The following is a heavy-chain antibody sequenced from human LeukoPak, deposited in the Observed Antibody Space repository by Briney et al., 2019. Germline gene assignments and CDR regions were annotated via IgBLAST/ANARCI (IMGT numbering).Heavy chain of an antibody. J-gene: IGHJ4*02. CDR1: GFTFSSYG. D-gene: IGHD2-2*01. Sequence: PGRSLRLSCAASGFTFSSYGMHWVRQAPGKGLEWVADISYDGSNKYYADSVKGRFTISRDNAKNSLYLQMNSLRAEDTAVYYCAREDEVVPAAIGVYWGQGTLVTVSS. CDR2: ISYDGSNK. CDR3: AREDEVVPAAIGVY. V-gene: IGHV3-30*03.